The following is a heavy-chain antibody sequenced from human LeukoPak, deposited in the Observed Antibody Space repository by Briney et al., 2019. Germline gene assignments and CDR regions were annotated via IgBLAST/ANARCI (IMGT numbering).Heavy chain of an antibody. CDR3: ATESTDYYYYGMDV. D-gene: IGHD1-14*01. Sequence: SVKVSCKASGGTFSSYAISWVRQAPGQGLEWMGRIIPILGIANYAQKFQGRVTMTEDTSTDTAYMELSSLRSEDTAVYYCATESTDYYYYGMDVWGQGTTVTVSS. CDR2: IIPILGIA. J-gene: IGHJ6*02. V-gene: IGHV1-69*04. CDR1: GGTFSSYA.